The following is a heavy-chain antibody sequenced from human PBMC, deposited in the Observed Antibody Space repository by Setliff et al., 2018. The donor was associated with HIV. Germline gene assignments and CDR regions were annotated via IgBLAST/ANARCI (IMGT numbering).Heavy chain of an antibody. CDR1: GFTFNTYE. Sequence: GGSLRLSCVASGFTFNTYETNWVLQAPGKWLEWVSSISSSCKYIYYADSVKGRFTISRDNDKKLVYLQMTSLRAEDTAIYYCARDRASSGYYARFDHWGQGTLVTVSS. J-gene: IGHJ4*02. V-gene: IGHV3-21*01. D-gene: IGHD3-22*01. CDR3: ARDRASSGYYARFDH. CDR2: ISSSCKYI.